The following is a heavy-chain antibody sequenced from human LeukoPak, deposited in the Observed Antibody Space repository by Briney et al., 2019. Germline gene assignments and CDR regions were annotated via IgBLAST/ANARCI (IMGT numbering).Heavy chain of an antibody. Sequence: GGSLRLSCAASGFTVSSNYMSWVRQAPGKGLEWVSVIYSGGSTYYADSVKGRFTISRDNSKNTLYLQMNSLRAEDTAVYYCAKSLSGYYEKYYFDYWGQGTLVTVSS. J-gene: IGHJ4*02. D-gene: IGHD3-22*01. CDR1: GFTVSSNY. CDR2: IYSGGST. V-gene: IGHV3-53*01. CDR3: AKSLSGYYEKYYFDY.